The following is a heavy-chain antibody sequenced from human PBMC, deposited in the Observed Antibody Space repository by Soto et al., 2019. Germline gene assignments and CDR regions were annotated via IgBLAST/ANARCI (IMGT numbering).Heavy chain of an antibody. CDR2: IKQDGSDK. Sequence: AGGSLRLSCAASGFTFSSYWMSWVRQAPGKGLEWVANIKQDGSDKYYVDSVKGRFTISRDNAKNSLYLQMNSLRAEDTAVYYCERAGSVFEYSSSPGFGYFDYWGQGTLVTVSS. V-gene: IGHV3-7*03. CDR3: ERAGSVFEYSSSPGFGYFDY. J-gene: IGHJ4*02. D-gene: IGHD6-6*01. CDR1: GFTFSSYW.